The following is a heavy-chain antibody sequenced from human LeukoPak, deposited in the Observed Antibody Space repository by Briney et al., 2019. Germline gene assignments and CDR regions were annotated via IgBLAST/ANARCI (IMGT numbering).Heavy chain of an antibody. CDR3: ARQGRYYDILTGYLYYYYYMDV. CDR2: IYYSGST. V-gene: IGHV4-39*01. J-gene: IGHJ6*03. Sequence: SETLSLTCTVSGGSISSSSYYWGWIRQPPGKGLEWIGSIYYSGSTYYNPSLKSRVTISVDTSKNQFSLKLSSVTAADTAVYYCARQGRYYDILTGYLYYYYYMDVWGKGTTVTISS. CDR1: GGSISSSSYY. D-gene: IGHD3-9*01.